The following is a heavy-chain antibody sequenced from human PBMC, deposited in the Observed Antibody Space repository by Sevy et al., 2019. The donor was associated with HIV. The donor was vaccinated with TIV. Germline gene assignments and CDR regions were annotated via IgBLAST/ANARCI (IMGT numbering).Heavy chain of an antibody. V-gene: IGHV3-23*01. J-gene: IGHJ4*02. Sequence: GGSLRLSCAASGFTFSSYAMSWVRQAPGKGLEWVSAISGSVGRTYYADSVKGRFTISRDNSKNTLYLQMNSLRAEDTAVYYCAKGRVAAAGIFDYWGQGTLVTVSS. CDR3: AKGRVAAAGIFDY. CDR2: ISGSVGRT. CDR1: GFTFSSYA. D-gene: IGHD6-13*01.